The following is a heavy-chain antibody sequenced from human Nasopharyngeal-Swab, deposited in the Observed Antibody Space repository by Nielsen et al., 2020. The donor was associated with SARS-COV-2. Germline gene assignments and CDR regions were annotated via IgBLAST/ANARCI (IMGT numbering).Heavy chain of an antibody. CDR2: ISYDGSNQ. D-gene: IGHD3-22*01. CDR1: GFTFSRYT. Sequence: GESLKISCEASGFTFSRYTIHWVRQAAGKGLEWVAVISYDGSNQYYADSMQGRFTISRDISKNTLYLQINSLRAEDTAVFYCASTRLDSSGYYYAFPYWGRGTLVTVSS. J-gene: IGHJ4*02. CDR3: ASTRLDSSGYYYAFPY. V-gene: IGHV3-30-3*01.